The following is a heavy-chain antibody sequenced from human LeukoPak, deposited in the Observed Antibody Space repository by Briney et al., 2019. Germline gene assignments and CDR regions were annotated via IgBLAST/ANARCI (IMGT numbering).Heavy chain of an antibody. J-gene: IGHJ4*02. V-gene: IGHV3-23*01. D-gene: IGHD3-3*01. CDR3: ASRPYYDFWSGFDY. Sequence: GGSLRLSCAASGFTFSFYAMSWVRQAPGKGLEWVSAISGSGGSTYYADSVKGRFTISRDNSKNTLYLQMNSLRAEDTAVYYCASRPYYDFWSGFDYWGQGTLVTVSS. CDR2: ISGSGGST. CDR1: GFTFSFYA.